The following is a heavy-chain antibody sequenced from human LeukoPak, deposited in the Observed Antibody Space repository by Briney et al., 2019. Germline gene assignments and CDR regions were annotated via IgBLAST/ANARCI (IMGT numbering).Heavy chain of an antibody. CDR2: IYYSGST. CDR1: GGSISSSSYY. V-gene: IGHV4-39*07. CDR3: ARGTRSRSYNWFDP. J-gene: IGHJ5*02. D-gene: IGHD3/OR15-3a*01. Sequence: SETLSLTCTVSGGSISSSSYYWGWIRQLPGTGLEWIGSIYYSGSTYYNPSLKSRVSISVDTSKNQFSLKLSSVTAADTAVYYCARGTRSRSYNWFDPWGQGTLVTVSS.